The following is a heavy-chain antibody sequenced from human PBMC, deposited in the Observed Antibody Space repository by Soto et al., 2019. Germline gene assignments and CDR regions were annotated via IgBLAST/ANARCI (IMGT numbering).Heavy chain of an antibody. J-gene: IGHJ4*02. CDR1: GGTFRNYP. V-gene: IGHV1-69*02. Sequence: GASVKVSCKASGGTFRNYPINWVRQAPGQGLEWMGSIFPLTDIPDYAQKFQARLTISADKSTSTAYMELSGLTSDDKAMYFCARSTLVVLNYFESWGQGTLVTVSS. D-gene: IGHD1-1*01. CDR2: IFPLTDIP. CDR3: ARSTLVVLNYFES.